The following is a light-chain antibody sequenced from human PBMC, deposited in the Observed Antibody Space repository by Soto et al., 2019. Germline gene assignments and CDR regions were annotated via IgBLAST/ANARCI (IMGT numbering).Light chain of an antibody. Sequence: ELVLTQSPGTLSLSPGERATLSCRASQSVGSSYLAWYQQKPCRAPRLLIYAASTRAAGVPDRFSGSESGTDFTLTISRLEPEDFAGYYCQQYGSSLGTFGQGTKLEIK. CDR3: QQYGSSLGT. J-gene: IGKJ2*01. CDR2: AAS. CDR1: QSVGSSY. V-gene: IGKV3-20*01.